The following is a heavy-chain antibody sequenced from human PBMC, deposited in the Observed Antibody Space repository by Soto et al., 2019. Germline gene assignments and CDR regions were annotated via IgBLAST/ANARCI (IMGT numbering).Heavy chain of an antibody. J-gene: IGHJ6*02. CDR1: GFTFSDYY. CDR3: ARLVTATRHYYYGMDV. V-gene: IGHV3-11*01. CDR2: TSSSGTTT. Sequence: PGGSLRLSCAASGFTFSDYYMIWIRQAPGKGLEWMSYTSSSGTTTKYADSVKGPFTISRDNARKSLYLQMNSLRVEDTAVYYCARLVTATRHYYYGMDVWGHGTAVTVSS. D-gene: IGHD2-15*01.